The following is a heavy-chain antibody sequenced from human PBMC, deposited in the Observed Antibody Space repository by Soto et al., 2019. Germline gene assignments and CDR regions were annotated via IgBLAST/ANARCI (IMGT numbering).Heavy chain of an antibody. D-gene: IGHD5-12*01. J-gene: IGHJ5*02. CDR1: GFTSSSYS. V-gene: IGHV3-21*01. Sequence: SGGSLRLSCAASGFTSSSYSMNWVRQAPGKGLEWVSSISSSSSYIYYADSVKGRFTISRDNAKNSLYLQMNSLRAEDTAVYYCARDSGADIVATIDWFDPWGQGTLVTVSS. CDR2: ISSSSSYI. CDR3: ARDSGADIVATIDWFDP.